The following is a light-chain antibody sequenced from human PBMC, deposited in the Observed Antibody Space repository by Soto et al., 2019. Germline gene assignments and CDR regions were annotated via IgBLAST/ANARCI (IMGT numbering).Light chain of an antibody. CDR1: SSNIGTNN. CDR2: TSV. Sequence: QSMLTQPPSASATPGQSVTISCSGSSSNIGTNNVNWYQQFPGMAPKLLIFTSVQRPSGVPDRFSGSKSGTSASLAISGLQSEDEADYFCAAWDDSLNGWVFGGGTKLTVL. V-gene: IGLV1-44*01. CDR3: AAWDDSLNGWV. J-gene: IGLJ3*02.